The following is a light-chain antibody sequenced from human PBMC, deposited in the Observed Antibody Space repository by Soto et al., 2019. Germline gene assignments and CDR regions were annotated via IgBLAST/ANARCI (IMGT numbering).Light chain of an antibody. J-gene: IGKJ4*01. CDR1: QSVSSSY. V-gene: IGKV3-20*01. Sequence: EIVLTQSPGTLSLSPGERATLSCRASQSVSSSYLAWYQQKPGQAPRLLIYGASSRATGIPDRFSGSGSGTDFTLTISRLEPEDFALYYCQQYCSSPAFGGGTKMEIK. CDR3: QQYCSSPA. CDR2: GAS.